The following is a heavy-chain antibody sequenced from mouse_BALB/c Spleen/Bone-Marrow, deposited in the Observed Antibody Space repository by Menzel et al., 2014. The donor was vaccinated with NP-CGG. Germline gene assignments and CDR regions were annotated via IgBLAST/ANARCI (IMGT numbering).Heavy chain of an antibody. Sequence: GAELVKPGASVKLSCTASGFNIKDTYMHWVKQRPEQGLEWIGRIDPANGNTKYDPKFQGKATITADTSSNTAYLQLSSLTSEDTAVYYCALYYDYDVGYWGQGTTLTVSS. V-gene: IGHV14-3*02. CDR2: IDPANGNT. D-gene: IGHD2-4*01. CDR3: ALYYDYDVGY. CDR1: GFNIKDTY. J-gene: IGHJ2*01.